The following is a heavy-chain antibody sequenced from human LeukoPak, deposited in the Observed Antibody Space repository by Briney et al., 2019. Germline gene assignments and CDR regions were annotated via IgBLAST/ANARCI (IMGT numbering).Heavy chain of an antibody. J-gene: IGHJ4*02. CDR1: GFSFTDYY. CDR3: VREGNELLSKNFDY. D-gene: IGHD2-21*02. CDR2: INPHSGGT. Sequence: ASVKVSCKASGFSFTDYYMHWVRQAPGQGLEWMGYINPHSGGTSSPQKFQGRVTMTTDTSISAAYMELSSLISDDTAMYYCVREGNELLSKNFDYWGQGTLVTVSP. V-gene: IGHV1-2*02.